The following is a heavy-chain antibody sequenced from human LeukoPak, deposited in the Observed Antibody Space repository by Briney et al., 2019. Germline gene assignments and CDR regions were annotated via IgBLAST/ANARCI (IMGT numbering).Heavy chain of an antibody. CDR2: IYYSGST. V-gene: IGHV4-30-4*01. Sequence: SETLSLTCTVSGGSISSGDYYWSWIRQPPGKGLEWIGYIYYSGSTYYNPSLKSRVTISVDTSKNQFSPKLSSVTAADTAVYYCAGGYYDSSGYPALFDIWGQGAMVTVSS. D-gene: IGHD3-22*01. CDR1: GGSISSGDYY. J-gene: IGHJ3*02. CDR3: AGGYYDSSGYPALFDI.